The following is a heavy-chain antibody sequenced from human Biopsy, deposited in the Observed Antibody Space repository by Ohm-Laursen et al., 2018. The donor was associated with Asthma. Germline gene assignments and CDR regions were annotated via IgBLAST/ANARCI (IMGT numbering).Heavy chain of an antibody. D-gene: IGHD7-27*01. Sequence: ASVKVSCKASGYSFTDYHLHWVRQAPGQGLEWMGRITPESGGTTYAQKFQGRVTMTRDTSISTAYMELSRLTSDDTAVYYCARVQKSPGDRWFDPWGQGTLVTVSS. CDR3: ARVQKSPGDRWFDP. CDR2: ITPESGGT. CDR1: GYSFTDYH. V-gene: IGHV1-2*06. J-gene: IGHJ5*02.